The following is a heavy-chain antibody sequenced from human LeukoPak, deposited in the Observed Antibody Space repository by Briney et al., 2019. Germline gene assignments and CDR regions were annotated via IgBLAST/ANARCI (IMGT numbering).Heavy chain of an antibody. V-gene: IGHV4-30-2*01. D-gene: IGHD6-19*01. Sequence: SETLSLTCAVSGGSISSGGYSWSWIRQPPGKGLEWLGYIYHSGSTYYNPSLKSRVTISVDTSKNQFSLKLSSVTAADTAVYYCARSTRYSSGWYGPSYYFDYWGQGTLVTVSS. CDR2: IYHSGST. CDR3: ARSTRYSSGWYGPSYYFDY. CDR1: GGSISSGGYS. J-gene: IGHJ4*02.